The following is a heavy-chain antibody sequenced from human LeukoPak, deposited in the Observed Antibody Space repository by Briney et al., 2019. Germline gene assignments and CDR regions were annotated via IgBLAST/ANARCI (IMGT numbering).Heavy chain of an antibody. CDR3: ARDREFNLDY. CDR2: VIPIFGTA. J-gene: IGHJ4*02. V-gene: IGHV1-69*06. D-gene: IGHD3-10*01. Sequence: SVKVSCKASGGTFSSYAISWVRQAPGQGLEWMGGVIPIFGTANYAQKFQGRVTITADKSTSTAYMELSSLRSEDTAVYYCARDREFNLDYWGQGTLVTVSS. CDR1: GGTFSSYA.